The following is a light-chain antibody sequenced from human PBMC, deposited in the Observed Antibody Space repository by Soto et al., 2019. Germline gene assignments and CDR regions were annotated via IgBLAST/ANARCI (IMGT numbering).Light chain of an antibody. CDR2: DVS. V-gene: IGLV2-14*01. Sequence: QSVLTQPASVSGSPGQSITISCTGTSSDVGGYNSVSWYQQHPGKAPQLMIYDVSYRPSGVSDRFSGSKSGNTASLTVSGLRAEDEADYYCSSDASTATRVFGGGTKVTVL. J-gene: IGLJ3*02. CDR3: SSDASTATRV. CDR1: SSDVGGYNS.